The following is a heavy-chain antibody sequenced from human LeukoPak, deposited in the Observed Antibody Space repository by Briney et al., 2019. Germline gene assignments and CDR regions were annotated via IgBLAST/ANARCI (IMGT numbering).Heavy chain of an antibody. D-gene: IGHD5-24*01. CDR2: INSDGSST. CDR1: GFTFSSYW. CDR3: ARDRSVRWPTIDY. Sequence: GGSLRLSCAASGFTFSSYWMHWVRQAPGKGLVWVSRINSDGSSTSYADSVKGRFTISRDNAKNTLYLQMNCLRAEDTAVYYCARDRSVRWPTIDYWGQGTLVTVSS. V-gene: IGHV3-74*01. J-gene: IGHJ4*02.